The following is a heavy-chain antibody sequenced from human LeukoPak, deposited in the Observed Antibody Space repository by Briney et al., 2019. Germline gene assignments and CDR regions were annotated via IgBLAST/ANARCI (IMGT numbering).Heavy chain of an antibody. CDR2: IYYSGST. J-gene: IGHJ4*02. Sequence: SETLSLTCTVSGGSISSDYWSWIRQPPGKGLEWMGNIYYSGSTNYNSSLKSRVTISVDTSKNQISLKLRSVTAADTAVYYCARGLGSSWYGDWGQGTLVTVSS. CDR1: GGSISSDY. D-gene: IGHD6-13*01. CDR3: ARGLGSSWYGD. V-gene: IGHV4-59*08.